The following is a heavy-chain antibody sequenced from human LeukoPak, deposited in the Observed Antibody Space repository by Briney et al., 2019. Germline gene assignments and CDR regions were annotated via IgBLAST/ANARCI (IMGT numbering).Heavy chain of an antibody. D-gene: IGHD6-19*01. CDR1: GYTFTSYD. J-gene: IGHJ6*03. Sequence: ASVKVSCKASGYTFTSYDINWVRQATGQGLEWMGWMNPNSGNTGYAQKFQGRVTITRNTSISTAYMELSSLRSEDTAVYYCARGASGWSVGYYYYYMDVWGKGTTVTVSS. CDR2: MNPNSGNT. V-gene: IGHV1-8*03. CDR3: ARGASGWSVGYYYYYMDV.